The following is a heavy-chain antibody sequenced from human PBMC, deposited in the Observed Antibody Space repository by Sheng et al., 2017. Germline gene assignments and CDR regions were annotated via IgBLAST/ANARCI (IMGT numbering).Heavy chain of an antibody. CDR2: IIPILGIA. CDR1: GGTFSSYA. D-gene: IGHD3-22*01. CDR3: AREYRALNPLITMIVVVPSYEQYYYMDV. J-gene: IGHJ6*03. Sequence: QVQLVQSGAEVKKPGSSVKVSCKASGGTFSSYAISWVRQAPGQGLEWMGGIIPILGIANYAQKFQGRVTITADKSTSTAYMELSSLRSEDTAVYYCAREYRALNPLITMIVVVPSYEQYYYMDVWGKGTTVTVSS. V-gene: IGHV1-69*04.